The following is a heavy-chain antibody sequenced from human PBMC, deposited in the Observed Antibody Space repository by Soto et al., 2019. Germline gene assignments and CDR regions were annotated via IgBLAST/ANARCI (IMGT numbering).Heavy chain of an antibody. J-gene: IGHJ4*02. Sequence: QVQLQESGPGLVKPSETLSLTCTVSGDSINYYWSWIRQPPGKGLEWIGYVYYEGSTNYNPSLESRVTMSIDTSKNQFSLKLSSVIAADTAVYYCVSYDRQSGRYALDYWGQGTLVTVSS. CDR1: GDSINYY. CDR2: VYYEGST. V-gene: IGHV4-59*01. CDR3: VSYDRQSGRYALDY. D-gene: IGHD3-10*01.